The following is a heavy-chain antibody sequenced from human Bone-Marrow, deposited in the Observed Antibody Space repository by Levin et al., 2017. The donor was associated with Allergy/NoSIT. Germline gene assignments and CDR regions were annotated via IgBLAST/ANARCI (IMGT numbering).Heavy chain of an antibody. CDR2: IYWDDLK. V-gene: IGHV2-5*02. CDR3: AHRARWGGTPAAGSFDF. J-gene: IGHJ3*01. D-gene: IGHD6-13*01. CDR1: GFSLSTSGVG. Sequence: SGPTLVKPTQTLTLTCAFSGFSLSTSGVGVGWIRQPPGKALEWLALIYWDDLKGYSPSLKRRLTIQKDTSKNQVVLTLTNMEPVDTATYYCAHRARWGGTPAAGSFDFWGLGTMVTVSS.